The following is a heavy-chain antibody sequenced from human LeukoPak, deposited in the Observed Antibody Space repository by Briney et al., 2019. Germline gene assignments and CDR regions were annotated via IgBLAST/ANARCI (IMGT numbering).Heavy chain of an antibody. CDR2: IYYSGRT. CDR1: GGSISSTSYY. V-gene: IGHV4-39*01. D-gene: IGHD6-19*01. CDR3: ARGGWYPESFQH. Sequence: SETLSLTCTVSGGSISSTSYYWGWIRQPPGKGLEWIGTIYYSGRTNYNPSLKTRATISVDTSKSQFSLKLSSVTAADTAVYYCARGGWYPESFQHWGQGALVTVSS. J-gene: IGHJ1*01.